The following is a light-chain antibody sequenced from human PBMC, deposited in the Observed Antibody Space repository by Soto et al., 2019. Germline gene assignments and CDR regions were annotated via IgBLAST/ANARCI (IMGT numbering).Light chain of an antibody. CDR3: QQYENLPT. V-gene: IGKV1-33*01. CDR1: QNINNY. J-gene: IGKJ5*01. CDR2: DAS. Sequence: DIQMTQYTSSLSASVGDRVTITCQASQNINNYLNWYQQKPGRAPKLLIYDASNLEAGVPSRFRGSGSGTDFTFTISRLQPEDIATYYCQQYENLPTFGQGRRLAIK.